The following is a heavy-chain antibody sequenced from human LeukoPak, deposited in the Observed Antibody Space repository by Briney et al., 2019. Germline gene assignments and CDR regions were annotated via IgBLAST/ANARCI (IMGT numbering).Heavy chain of an antibody. J-gene: IGHJ5*02. CDR2: ISSSGSTI. Sequence: GGSLRLSCAASGFTFSDYYMSWIRQAPGKGLEWVSYISSSGSTIYYADSVKGRFTISRDNAKNSLYLQMNSLRAEDTAVYYCAREKGSAVRVNWFDPWGQGTLVTVSS. V-gene: IGHV3-11*04. D-gene: IGHD3-10*01. CDR1: GFTFSDYY. CDR3: AREKGSAVRVNWFDP.